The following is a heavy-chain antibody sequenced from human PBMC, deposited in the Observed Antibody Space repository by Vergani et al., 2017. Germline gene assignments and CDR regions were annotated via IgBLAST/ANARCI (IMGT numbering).Heavy chain of an antibody. Sequence: EVQLVESGGGLVQPGGSLRLSCAASGFTFSSYDMHWVRQATGKGLEWVSAIGTAGDTYYPGSVKGRFTISRENAKNSLYLQMNSLRAGDTAIYYCARAVSTTVGDPPGYWGQVTLVTVSS. CDR1: GFTFSSYD. J-gene: IGHJ4*02. CDR2: IGTAGDT. D-gene: IGHD4-23*01. CDR3: ARAVSTTVGDPPGY. V-gene: IGHV3-13*01.